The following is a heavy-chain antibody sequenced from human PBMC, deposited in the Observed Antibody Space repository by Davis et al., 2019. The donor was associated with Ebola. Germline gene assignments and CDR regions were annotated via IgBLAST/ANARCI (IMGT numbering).Heavy chain of an antibody. CDR2: IHYRGST. D-gene: IGHD2-15*01. V-gene: IGHV4-30-4*01. J-gene: IGHJ5*02. CDR3: ARGRSGGSRWFDP. CDR1: GGSISSGTYY. Sequence: SETLSLTCTVSGGSISSGTYYWSWIRQPPGKGLEWIGYIHYRGSTYQDPSLRSRVSMSVDTSKNQFSLKLSSVTAADTAVYYCARGRSGGSRWFDPWGQGTLVTVSS.